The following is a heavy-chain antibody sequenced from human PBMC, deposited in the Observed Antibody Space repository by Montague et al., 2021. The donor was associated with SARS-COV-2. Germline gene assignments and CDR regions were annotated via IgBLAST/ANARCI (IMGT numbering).Heavy chain of an antibody. Sequence: SETLSLTCTVSGGSIDYYFWTWIRQPPGERMQWIGYIYFSGRTMYNLDLKSRLTISLDRHKNQFSLNLRSVTAADTAIYYCARGEWVYGSGTHDSATNFVYKGGDVWGPGTTVTVSS. V-gene: IGHV4-59*01. CDR2: IYFSGRT. D-gene: IGHD3-10*01. J-gene: IGHJ6*02. CDR3: ARGEWVYGSGTHDSATNFVYKGGDV. CDR1: GGSIDYYF.